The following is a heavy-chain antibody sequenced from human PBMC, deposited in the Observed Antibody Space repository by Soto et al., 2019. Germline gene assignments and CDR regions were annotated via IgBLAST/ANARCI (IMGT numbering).Heavy chain of an antibody. CDR3: AKGWRSSSSLPRIAY. J-gene: IGHJ4*02. CDR1: GFTFNNYA. V-gene: IGHV3-9*01. D-gene: IGHD6-6*01. Sequence: EVQLVESGGGLVQPGRSLRLSCAASGFTFNNYAMHWVRQAPGKGLEWVSGITWNSGSIGYADSVKGRFTISRDNAKNSLYLQMNSLRAEDTAFYYCAKGWRSSSSLPRIAYWGQGTLVTVSS. CDR2: ITWNSGSI.